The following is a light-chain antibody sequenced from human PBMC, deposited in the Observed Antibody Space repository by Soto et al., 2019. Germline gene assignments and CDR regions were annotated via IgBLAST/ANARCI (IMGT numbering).Light chain of an antibody. CDR3: QPYNSWPPWT. J-gene: IGKJ1*01. CDR1: QSDRSH. V-gene: IGKV3-15*01. CDR2: DSS. Sequence: EIVMTHSPATLSVSPGERDTRSCRASQSDRSHLAWYQQKPVQAPTLIIYDSSTRATGIPARFSGSGSGTEFTLTISSLQSEDLAVYYCQPYNSWPPWTFGQGIKVEI.